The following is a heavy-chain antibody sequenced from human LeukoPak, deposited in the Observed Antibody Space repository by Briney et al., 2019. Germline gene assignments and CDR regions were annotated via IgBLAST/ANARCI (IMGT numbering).Heavy chain of an antibody. CDR3: ARALRANTYYYCMAV. CDR1: EFSISTYA. Sequence: GGSLRLSCAASEFSISTYAMHWVRQAPGKGLEWVAVIWYDGSRTYYADSVKGRCTISRDNTMNTLYLQMNRLRAEDTAIYYCARALRANTYYYCMAVWGQGTTATVSS. V-gene: IGHV3-33*08. J-gene: IGHJ6*02. CDR2: IWYDGSRT.